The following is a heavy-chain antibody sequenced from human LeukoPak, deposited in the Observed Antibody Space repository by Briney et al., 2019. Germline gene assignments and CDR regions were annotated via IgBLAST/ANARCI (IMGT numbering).Heavy chain of an antibody. CDR2: FDPEDGET. CDR1: GYTLTELS. CDR3: ATDTVVGATSNWFDP. V-gene: IGHV1-24*01. Sequence: ASVKVSCKVSGYTLTELSMHWVRQAPGKGLEWMGGFDPEDGETIYAQKFQGRVTMTEDTSTDTAYMELSSLRSEDTAVYYCATDTVVGATSNWFDPWGQGTLVTVSS. D-gene: IGHD1-26*01. J-gene: IGHJ5*02.